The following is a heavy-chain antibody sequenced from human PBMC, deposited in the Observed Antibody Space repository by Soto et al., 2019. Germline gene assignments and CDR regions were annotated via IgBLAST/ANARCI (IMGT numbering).Heavy chain of an antibody. CDR1: GFTFRNHA. CDR3: ARGDREDSLVVVGARPSEYGTNI. J-gene: IGHJ4*03. V-gene: IGHV3-30-3*01. CDR2: IAHDGSNA. Sequence: QVQLVESGGGVVQPGGSLRLSCAASGFTFRNHAMHWVRQAPGKGLECLAVIAHDGSNAFYRESVKGRFTVSRDNSKNTLYLYMNSLRSEDTGVYYCARGDREDSLVVVGARPSEYGTNIWGQGTPVIVSS. D-gene: IGHD2-15*01.